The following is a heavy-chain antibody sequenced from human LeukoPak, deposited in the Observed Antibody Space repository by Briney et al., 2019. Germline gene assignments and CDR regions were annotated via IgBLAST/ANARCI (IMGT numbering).Heavy chain of an antibody. D-gene: IGHD3-10*02. CDR1: GFTFSSYS. Sequence: PGGSLRLSCAASGFTFSSYSMNWVRQAPGEGLEGVSYISSSGSTIYYADSVKGRFTISRDNAKNSLYLQMNTLRAEDTAVYYCAELGITMIGGVWGKGTTVTISS. V-gene: IGHV3-48*04. CDR3: AELGITMIGGV. CDR2: ISSSGSTI. J-gene: IGHJ6*04.